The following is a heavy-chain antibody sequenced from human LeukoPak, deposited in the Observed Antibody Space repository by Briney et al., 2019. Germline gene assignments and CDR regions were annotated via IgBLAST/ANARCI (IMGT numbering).Heavy chain of an antibody. V-gene: IGHV4-59*08. J-gene: IGHJ4*02. Sequence: SETLSLTCTVSGRSISNYYWSWIRQPPGKGLEWIGYIYYSGSTNYNPSLKSRVTISVDTSKNQFSLKLSSVTAADTAVYYCARRFDRSGWVDYWGQGTLVTVSS. CDR2: IYYSGST. D-gene: IGHD6-19*01. CDR1: GRSISNYY. CDR3: ARRFDRSGWVDY.